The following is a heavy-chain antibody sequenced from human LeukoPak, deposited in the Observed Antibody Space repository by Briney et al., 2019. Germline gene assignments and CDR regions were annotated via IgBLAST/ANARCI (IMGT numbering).Heavy chain of an antibody. CDR3: ARVWGLAVAGGEIEY. CDR1: GFTFSSYS. V-gene: IGHV3-48*02. CDR2: ISSSGTTI. J-gene: IGHJ4*02. Sequence: PGGSLRLSCAASGFTFSSYSMNWVRQAPGKGLEWVSYISSSGTTIYYADSEKGRFTISRDNAKNSLYLQMNSLRDEDTAVYYCARVWGLAVAGGEIEYWGQGTLVTVSS. D-gene: IGHD6-13*01.